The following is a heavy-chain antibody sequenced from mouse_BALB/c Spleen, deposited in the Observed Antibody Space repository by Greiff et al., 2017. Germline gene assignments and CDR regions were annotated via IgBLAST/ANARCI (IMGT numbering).Heavy chain of an antibody. J-gene: IGHJ3*01. V-gene: IGHV5-17*02. CDR3: GREGSGFAY. CDR1: GFTFSSFG. CDR2: ISSGSSTI. D-gene: IGHD1-3*01. Sequence: EVKLVESGGGLVQPGGSRKLSCAASGFTFSSFGMHWVRQAPEKGLEWVAYISSGSSTIYYADTVKGRFTISRDNPKNTLFLQMTSLRSEDTAMYYCGREGSGFAYWGQGTMVTVSA.